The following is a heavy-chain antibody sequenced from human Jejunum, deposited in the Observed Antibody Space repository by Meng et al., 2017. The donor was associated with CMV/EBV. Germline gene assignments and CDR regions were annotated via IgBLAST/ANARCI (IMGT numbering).Heavy chain of an antibody. Sequence: CVASGFTFSDYDVSWVRLAPVKGLEWVSSISGGGDDTHYAESVKGPFTISRDNSRNTLYVQMNRLRVEDTAVYYCGRFWSGYLPDYWGQGTLVTVSS. CDR1: GFTFSDYD. D-gene: IGHD3-3*01. CDR2: ISGGGDDT. J-gene: IGHJ4*02. V-gene: IGHV3-23*01. CDR3: GRFWSGYLPDY.